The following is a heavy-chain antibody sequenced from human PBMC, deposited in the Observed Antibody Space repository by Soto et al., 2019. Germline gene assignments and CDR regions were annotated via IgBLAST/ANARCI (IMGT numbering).Heavy chain of an antibody. V-gene: IGHV4-34*01. CDR2: INHSGST. J-gene: IGHJ6*02. CDR3: ARGSNVLRFLEWRIGPSTQTDSYGMDV. CDR1: GGSFSGYY. D-gene: IGHD3-3*01. Sequence: SETLSLTCAVYGGSFSGYYWSWIRQPPGKGLEWIGEINHSGSTNYNPSLKSRVTISVDTSKNQFSLKLSSVTAADTAVYYCARGSNVLRFLEWRIGPSTQTDSYGMDVWGQGTTVTVSS.